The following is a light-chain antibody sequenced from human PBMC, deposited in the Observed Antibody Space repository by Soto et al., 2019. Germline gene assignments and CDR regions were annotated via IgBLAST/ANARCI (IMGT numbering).Light chain of an antibody. CDR3: TSYTGSNTLEV. CDR1: TSDVGGYDV. CDR2: DVN. V-gene: IGLV2-14*03. J-gene: IGLJ1*01. Sequence: QSVLTQPASVSGSPGQSITISCSGTTSDVGGYDVVSWYQQHPGKAPQLLIYDVNNRPSGVSHRFSGSKSGNTASLTISGLQSEDEADYFCTSYTGSNTLEVFGPGTKVTVL.